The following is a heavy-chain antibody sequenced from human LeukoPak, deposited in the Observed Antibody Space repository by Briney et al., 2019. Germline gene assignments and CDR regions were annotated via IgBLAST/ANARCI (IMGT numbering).Heavy chain of an antibody. J-gene: IGHJ4*02. Sequence: ASVKVSCKAPGYTFTGYYMHWVRQAPGQGLEWMGWINPNSGGTNYAQKFQGRVTMTRDTSISTAYMELSRLRSDDTAVYYCARDPIAAAGTIFGYWGQGTLVTVSS. CDR3: ARDPIAAAGTIFGY. CDR1: GYTFTGYY. D-gene: IGHD6-13*01. CDR2: INPNSGGT. V-gene: IGHV1-2*02.